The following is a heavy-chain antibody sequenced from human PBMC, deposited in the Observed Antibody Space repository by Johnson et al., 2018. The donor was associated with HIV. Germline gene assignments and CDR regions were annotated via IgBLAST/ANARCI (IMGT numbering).Heavy chain of an antibody. CDR2: VNNAGGDT. D-gene: IGHD3-3*02. V-gene: IGHV3-74*02. CDR3: ARGGAFHAFDI. CDR1: GFTFSNYW. Sequence: VQLVESGGGLVQPGGSLRLSCAVSGFTFSNYWMHWVRQAPGKGLVWVSRVNNAGGDTIYAASVKGRFTISRDNAKNTLYLQMNSLRAEDTAMYFCARGGAFHAFDIWGHGTTVTVSS. J-gene: IGHJ3*02.